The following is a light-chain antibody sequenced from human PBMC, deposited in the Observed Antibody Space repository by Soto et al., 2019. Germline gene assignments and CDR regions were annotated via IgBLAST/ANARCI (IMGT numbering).Light chain of an antibody. CDR2: GAS. J-gene: IGKJ1*01. CDR3: QQYGTSPPT. Sequence: PGVRTTHSCRSSQSVSNYLAWYQQKPGQAPRLLIYGASSRATGIPDRFSGSGSGTDFTLTTSRLEPEDFAVYYCQQYGTSPPTFGQGTKVDI. CDR1: QSVSNY. V-gene: IGKV3-20*01.